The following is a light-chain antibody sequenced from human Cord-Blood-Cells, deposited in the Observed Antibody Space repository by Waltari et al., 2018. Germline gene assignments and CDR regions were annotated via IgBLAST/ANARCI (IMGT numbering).Light chain of an antibody. CDR2: DFS. CDR3: CSYAGSYTFVV. CDR1: LSHVGGYNY. J-gene: IGLJ2*01. Sequence: QSALTQPRSVSGSPGQLVTIPCTGTLSHVGGYNYVSWYQQHPGTAPKLMSYDFSKRPSGVPDRFAGSKSGNTASLTISGLQAEDEADYYCCSYAGSYTFVVFGGGTKLTVL. V-gene: IGLV2-11*01.